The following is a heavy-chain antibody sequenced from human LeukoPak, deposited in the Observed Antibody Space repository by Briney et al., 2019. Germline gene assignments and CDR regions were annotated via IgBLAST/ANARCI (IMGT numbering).Heavy chain of an antibody. D-gene: IGHD2-2*01. V-gene: IGHV1-69*06. CDR1: GGTFSSYA. J-gene: IGHJ6*04. CDR2: IIPIFGTA. Sequence: SVKVSCKASGGTFSSYAISWVRQALGQGLEWMGGIIPIFGTANYAQKFQGRVTITADKSTSTAYMELSSLRSEDTAVYYCARGLREYQLPQIVPLRTHYYYGMDVWGKGTTVTVSS. CDR3: ARGLREYQLPQIVPLRTHYYYGMDV.